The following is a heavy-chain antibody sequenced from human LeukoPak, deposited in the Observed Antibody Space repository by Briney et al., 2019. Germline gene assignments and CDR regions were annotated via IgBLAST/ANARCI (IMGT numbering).Heavy chain of an antibody. CDR3: ARVGDGYNFGLFYYYYYMDV. J-gene: IGHJ6*03. D-gene: IGHD5-24*01. CDR1: GFIFSSYW. Sequence: PGGSLRLSCAASGFIFSSYWMHWVRHAPGKGLAWVSRINSDGSSTSYADSVKGRFTISRDNAKNTLYLQMNSLRAEDTAVYYCARVGDGYNFGLFYYYYYMDVRGKGTTVTVSS. V-gene: IGHV3-74*01. CDR2: INSDGSST.